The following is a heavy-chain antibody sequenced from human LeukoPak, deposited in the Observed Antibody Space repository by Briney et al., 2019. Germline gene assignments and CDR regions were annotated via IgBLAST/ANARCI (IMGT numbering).Heavy chain of an antibody. J-gene: IGHJ1*01. Sequence: QPGGSLRPSCAASGFTFSTYWMHWVRQAPGKGLVWVSRIKSDGSTNYADSVKGRFTISRDNAKNTVSLQMNSLRPEDTGVYYCARAPSEIGGYYPEYFRHWGQGTLVTVSS. CDR2: IKSDGST. CDR1: GFTFSTYW. V-gene: IGHV3-74*01. D-gene: IGHD3-22*01. CDR3: ARAPSEIGGYYPEYFRH.